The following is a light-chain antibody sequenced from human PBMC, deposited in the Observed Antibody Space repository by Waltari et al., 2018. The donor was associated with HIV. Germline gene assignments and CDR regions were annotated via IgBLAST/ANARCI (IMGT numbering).Light chain of an antibody. J-gene: IGLJ1*01. V-gene: IGLV2-8*01. CDR2: EVR. Sequence: QSALTQPPSASGSPGPSVTISCTPTGSAVGSQNSVTWYQHHPGKAPKLIIYEVRKRPSGVPDRFSGSKSGNTASLTVSGLQAEDEADYYCSSYAGSYTYVFGTGTRLTVL. CDR1: GSAVGSQNS. CDR3: SSYAGSYTYV.